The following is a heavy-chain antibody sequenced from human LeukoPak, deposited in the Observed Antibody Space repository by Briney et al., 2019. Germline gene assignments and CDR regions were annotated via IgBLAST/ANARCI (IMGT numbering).Heavy chain of an antibody. CDR1: GFTFSSYW. Sequence: GGSLRLSCAASGFTFSSYWMSWVRQAPGKGLGWVANIKQDGSEKYYVDSVKGRFTISRDNAKNSLYLQMNSLRAEDTAVYYYARGLTGYYPAYYFDYWGQGTLVTVSS. J-gene: IGHJ4*02. CDR2: IKQDGSEK. D-gene: IGHD3-9*01. V-gene: IGHV3-7*01. CDR3: ARGLTGYYPAYYFDY.